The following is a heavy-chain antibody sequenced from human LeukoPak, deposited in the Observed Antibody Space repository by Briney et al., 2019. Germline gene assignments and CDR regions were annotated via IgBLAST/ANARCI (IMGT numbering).Heavy chain of an antibody. Sequence: ASVKVPCKASGYTFTGHFIHWVRQAPGQGLEWMAWINPNSAGTNYAQKFQGWVTVTSDTSTSTTFMELTRLRSDDTAVYYCARAREITGLDFWGQGTLVTVSS. V-gene: IGHV1-2*04. CDR1: GYTFTGHF. CDR2: INPNSAGT. J-gene: IGHJ4*02. CDR3: ARAREITGLDF.